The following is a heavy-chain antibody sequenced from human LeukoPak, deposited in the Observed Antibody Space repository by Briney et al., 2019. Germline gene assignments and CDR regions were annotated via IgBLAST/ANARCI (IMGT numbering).Heavy chain of an antibody. Sequence: GGSLRLSCAASGFTFSSYGMHWVRQAPGKGLERVAFIRYDGSNKSYADSVKGRFTISRDNSKKTLYLQMNSLRAEATAVYYCAKGQGPYCSSNSCYCDYWGQGTLVTVSS. CDR3: AKGQGPYCSSNSCYCDY. CDR1: GFTFSSYG. J-gene: IGHJ4*02. V-gene: IGHV3-30*02. D-gene: IGHD2-2*01. CDR2: IRYDGSNK.